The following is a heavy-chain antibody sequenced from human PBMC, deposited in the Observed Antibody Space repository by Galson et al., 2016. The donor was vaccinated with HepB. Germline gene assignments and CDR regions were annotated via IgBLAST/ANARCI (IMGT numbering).Heavy chain of an antibody. Sequence: SETLSLTCTVSGASISRSSNYWGWIRQPPGKGLEWLGTVYYSGSTYYNPSLKSRVTISVDTSKNQFSLKLSSVTAVDTAVYYCARHHQGVKESFYGMDVWGQGTTVTVSS. CDR1: GASISRSSNY. D-gene: IGHD3-10*01. J-gene: IGHJ6*02. CDR2: VYYSGST. CDR3: ARHHQGVKESFYGMDV. V-gene: IGHV4-39*01.